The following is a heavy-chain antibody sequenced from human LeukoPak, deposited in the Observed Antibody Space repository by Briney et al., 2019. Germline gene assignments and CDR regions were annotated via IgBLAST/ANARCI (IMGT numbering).Heavy chain of an antibody. Sequence: SETLSLTCTVSGGSISNYYWSWIRQPPGKGLEWIGYIYYSGSTNYNPSLKSRVTISVDTSKNQFSLKLSSVTAADTAVYYCARSFGSYTDYWGQGTLVTVSS. D-gene: IGHD1-26*01. CDR3: ARSFGSYTDY. CDR1: GGSISNYY. V-gene: IGHV4-59*01. J-gene: IGHJ4*02. CDR2: IYYSGST.